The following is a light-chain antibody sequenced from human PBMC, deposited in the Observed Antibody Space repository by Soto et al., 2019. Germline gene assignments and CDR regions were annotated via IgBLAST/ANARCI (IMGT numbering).Light chain of an antibody. CDR3: SSYASSSTPIV. Sequence: QSALTQPASVSGSPGQSITISCTGTSSEVGGYNYVSWYQQYPGKAPKLMISEVSNRPSGVSNRFSGSKSGNTASLTISGLQAEDEADYYCSSYASSSTPIVFGTGTKVTVL. J-gene: IGLJ1*01. CDR1: SSEVGGYNY. V-gene: IGLV2-14*01. CDR2: EVS.